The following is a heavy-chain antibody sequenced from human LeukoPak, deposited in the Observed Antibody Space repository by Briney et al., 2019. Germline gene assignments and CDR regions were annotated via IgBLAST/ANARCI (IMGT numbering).Heavy chain of an antibody. CDR3: AKDRYSGLNTIDY. CDR2: ISYDGSYK. J-gene: IGHJ4*02. Sequence: GSLRLSCAASEFTFSTYGMHWVRQAPGKGLEWVAVISYDGSYKFYADSVKGRFTISRDNSKSTLYLQMNSLRAEDTAVYYCAKDRYSGLNTIDYWGQGTLVTVSS. D-gene: IGHD6-13*01. V-gene: IGHV3-30*18. CDR1: EFTFSTYG.